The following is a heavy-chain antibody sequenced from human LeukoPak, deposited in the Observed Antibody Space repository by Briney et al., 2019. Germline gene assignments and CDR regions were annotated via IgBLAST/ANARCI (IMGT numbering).Heavy chain of an antibody. CDR1: GGSXSSYY. V-gene: IGHV4-4*07. D-gene: IGHD5-18*01. J-gene: IGHJ4*02. CDR2: IYTSGST. CDR3: ARDPGIQSPFDY. Sequence: ETLSLTCXVSGGSXSSYYWSWIRQPAGKGLEWIGRIYTSGSTNYNPSLKSRVTMSVDTSKNQFSLKLSSVTAADTAVYYCARDPGIQSPFDYWGQGTLVTVSS.